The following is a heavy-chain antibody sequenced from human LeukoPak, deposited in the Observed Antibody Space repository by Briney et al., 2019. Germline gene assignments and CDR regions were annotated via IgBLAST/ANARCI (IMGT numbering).Heavy chain of an antibody. V-gene: IGHV3-33*06. D-gene: IGHD4-11*01. CDR2: IWSDGTNQ. CDR3: VKDAQRGFDYSNSLEH. Sequence: PGGSLRLSCAASGFTFSHYAMHWVRQAPGKGLEWVALIWSDGTNQYYADSVKGRFTISRDDFRKTVSLQMNSLRAEDTAVYYCVKDAQRGFDYSNSLEHWGQGSLVTVSS. CDR1: GFTFSHYA. J-gene: IGHJ4*02.